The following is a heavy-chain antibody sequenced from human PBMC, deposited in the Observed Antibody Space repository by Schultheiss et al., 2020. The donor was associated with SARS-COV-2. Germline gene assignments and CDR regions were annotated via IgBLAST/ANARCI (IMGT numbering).Heavy chain of an antibody. J-gene: IGHJ4*02. V-gene: IGHV4-59*01. CDR3: ARFIAAAGGAWN. Sequence: SQTLSLTCTVSGGSISSYYWSWIRQPPGKGLEWIGYIYYTGSTNYNPSLKSRVTMSIHTSKNQFSLKLSSVTAADTAVYYCARFIAAAGGAWNWGQGTLVTVSS. D-gene: IGHD6-13*01. CDR2: IYYTGST. CDR1: GGSISSYY.